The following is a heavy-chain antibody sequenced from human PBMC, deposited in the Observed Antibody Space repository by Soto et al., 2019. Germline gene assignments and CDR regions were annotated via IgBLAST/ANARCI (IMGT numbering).Heavy chain of an antibody. J-gene: IGHJ4*02. CDR1: GFTFSSYS. V-gene: IGHV3-23*01. Sequence: PGGSLRLSCAASGFTFSSYSISWVRLAPGKGLEWVSAISGGGDGTYYADSVRGRFTISRDNSANTLYLQMNSLRAEDTAVYYWAKNPRMGGASYFDYWGQGP. CDR2: ISGGGDGT. CDR3: AKNPRMGGASYFDY. D-gene: IGHD3-16*01.